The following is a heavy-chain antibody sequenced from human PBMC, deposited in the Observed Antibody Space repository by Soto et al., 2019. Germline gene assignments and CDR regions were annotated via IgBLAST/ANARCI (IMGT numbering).Heavy chain of an antibody. Sequence: QVRLVESGGGVVQPGRSLRLSCTASGFSFSSYAMYWFRQPPGKGLEWVAGISHDGINKHYADSVKGRVTVSRDNSNHSLDLQLNSLRGEDTAIYYCARDMYSSDYFVKWFEPWGPGTLVTVSS. CDR3: ARDMYSSDYFVKWFEP. J-gene: IGHJ5*02. CDR2: ISHDGINK. CDR1: GFSFSSYA. D-gene: IGHD6-19*01. V-gene: IGHV3-30-3*01.